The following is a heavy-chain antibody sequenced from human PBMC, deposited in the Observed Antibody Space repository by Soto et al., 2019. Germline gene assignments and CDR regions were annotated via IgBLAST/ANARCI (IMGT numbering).Heavy chain of an antibody. D-gene: IGHD3-10*01. CDR3: AKDLLYPVSGMDV. CDR2: ISYDGSNK. V-gene: IGHV3-30*18. Sequence: GSLRLSCAASGFTFSSYGMHWVRQAPGKGLEWVAVISYDGSNKYYADSVKGRFTISRDNSKNTLYLQMNSLRAEDTAVYYCAKDLLYPVSGMDVWGQGTTVTVSS. CDR1: GFTFSSYG. J-gene: IGHJ6*02.